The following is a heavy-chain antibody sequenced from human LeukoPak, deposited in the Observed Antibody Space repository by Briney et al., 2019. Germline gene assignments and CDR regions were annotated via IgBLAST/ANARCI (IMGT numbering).Heavy chain of an antibody. D-gene: IGHD3-10*01. CDR2: IFYSGTT. Sequence: SETLSLTCAVYGGSPTSGGYYWGWIRQHPGKGLEWIGHIFYSGTTHYNPSLKSRISISLDMSKNQFSLNLNSVTVADTAVYFCARDRGVRGTNAFDIWGQGAMVTVSS. J-gene: IGHJ3*02. V-gene: IGHV4-31*11. CDR1: GGSPTSGGYY. CDR3: ARDRGVRGTNAFDI.